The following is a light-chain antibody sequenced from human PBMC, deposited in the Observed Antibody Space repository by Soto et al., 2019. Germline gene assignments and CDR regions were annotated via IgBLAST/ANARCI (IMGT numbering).Light chain of an antibody. J-gene: IGLJ1*01. CDR3: SSYTGTSTFV. V-gene: IGLV2-14*01. Sequence: QSLLTQPASVSGSPGQSITISCTGTSSDVGGYDYVSWYQQLPGKAPKLMIYDVNNRPSGVSNRFSGSKSGNTASLTISGLQAEDEADYYCSSYTGTSTFVFGGGTKVTV. CDR2: DVN. CDR1: SSDVGGYDY.